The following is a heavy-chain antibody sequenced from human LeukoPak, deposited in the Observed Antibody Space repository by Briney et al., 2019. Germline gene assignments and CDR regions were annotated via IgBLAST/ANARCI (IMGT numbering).Heavy chain of an antibody. V-gene: IGHV4-34*01. CDR3: AFYNWNYEGY. J-gene: IGHJ4*02. CDR1: GGSFNGYY. D-gene: IGHD1-7*01. Sequence: SETLSLTCAVYGGSFNGYYWSWIRQPPGKGLEWIGEINHSGSTNYNPSLKSRVTISVDTSKNQLSLKLSSVTAADTAVFYCAFYNWNYEGYWGQGTLVTVSS. CDR2: INHSGST.